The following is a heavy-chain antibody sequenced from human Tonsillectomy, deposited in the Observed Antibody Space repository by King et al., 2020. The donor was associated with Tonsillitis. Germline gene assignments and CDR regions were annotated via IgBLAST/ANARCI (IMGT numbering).Heavy chain of an antibody. D-gene: IGHD3-9*01. CDR1: GGPISSTSYY. J-gene: IGHJ4*02. Sequence: QLQLQASGPGLVQPSETLSLTCTVSGGPISSTSYYWTWIRQPPGKGLEWIGSIHASGATYYTPSLNSRVTISVDTSKNLFSLKVTSATAADTAVYYCGRVDRYVGEGLVDYWGQGTLVTVSS. CDR3: GRVDRYVGEGLVDY. CDR2: IHASGAT. V-gene: IGHV4-39*02.